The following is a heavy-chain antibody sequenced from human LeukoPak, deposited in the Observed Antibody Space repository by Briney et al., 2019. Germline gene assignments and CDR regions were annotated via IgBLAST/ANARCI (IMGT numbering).Heavy chain of an antibody. CDR2: ISGSGGST. Sequence: GGSLRLSCAASGFTFSSYAMSWVRQAPGKGLEWVSAISGSGGSTYYAGSVKGRFTISRDNSKNTLYLQMNSLRAEDTAVYYCAKDRYSSSWYSDYWGQGTLVTVSS. D-gene: IGHD6-13*01. V-gene: IGHV3-23*01. CDR1: GFTFSSYA. CDR3: AKDRYSSSWYSDY. J-gene: IGHJ4*02.